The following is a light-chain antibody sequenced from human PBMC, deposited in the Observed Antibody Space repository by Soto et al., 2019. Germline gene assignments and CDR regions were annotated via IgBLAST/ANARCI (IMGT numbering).Light chain of an antibody. CDR2: DVS. Sequence: QSVLTQPASVSASPGQSITISCTGTSSDVGGYNYVSWYQQHPGKAPKLMIYDVSNRPSGVSNRFSGSKSGNTASLTISGLQAEYEADYYCSSYTSSGTLYVFGTGTKVTVL. J-gene: IGLJ1*01. V-gene: IGLV2-14*01. CDR1: SSDVGGYNY. CDR3: SSYTSSGTLYV.